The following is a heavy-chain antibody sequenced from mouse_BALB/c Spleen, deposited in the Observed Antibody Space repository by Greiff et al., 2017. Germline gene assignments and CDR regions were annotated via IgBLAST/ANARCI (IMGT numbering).Heavy chain of an antibody. CDR3: NAGGITTAWFAY. V-gene: IGHV14-4*02. Sequence: SGAELVRSGASVKLSCTASGFNIKDYYMHWVKQRPEQGLEWIGWIDPENGDTEYAPKFQGKATMTADTSSNTAYLQLSSLTSEDTAVYYCNAGGITTAWFAYWGQGTLVTVSA. CDR2: IDPENGDT. D-gene: IGHD2-4*01. CDR1: GFNIKDYY. J-gene: IGHJ3*01.